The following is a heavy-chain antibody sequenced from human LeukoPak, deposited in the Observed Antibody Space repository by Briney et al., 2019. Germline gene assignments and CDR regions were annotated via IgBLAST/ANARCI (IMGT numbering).Heavy chain of an antibody. V-gene: IGHV3-23*01. CDR2: ISTSGDST. J-gene: IGHJ4*02. Sequence: AGGSLRLSCAASGFTFSSHAMSWVRQAPGKGLEWVSHISTSGDSTYYADSVKGRYTISRDNSKNTLYLQMNSLRAEDTAVYYCAKEPYSGSQLLDYWGRGTLVTVSS. CDR1: GFTFSSHA. CDR3: AKEPYSGSQLLDY. D-gene: IGHD1-26*01.